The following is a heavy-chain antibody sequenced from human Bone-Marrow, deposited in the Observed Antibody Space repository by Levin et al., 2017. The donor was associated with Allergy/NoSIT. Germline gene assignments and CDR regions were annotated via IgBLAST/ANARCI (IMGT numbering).Heavy chain of an antibody. CDR2: INHSGST. CDR3: ARGRNHLVLRFLEWNIDAFDI. CDR1: GGSFSGYY. V-gene: IGHV4-34*01. J-gene: IGHJ3*02. D-gene: IGHD3-3*01. Sequence: SQTLSLTCAVYGGSFSGYYWSWIRQPPGKGLEWIGEINHSGSTNYNPSLKSRVTISVDTSKNQFSLKLSSVTAADTAVYYCARGRNHLVLRFLEWNIDAFDIWGQGTMVTVSS.